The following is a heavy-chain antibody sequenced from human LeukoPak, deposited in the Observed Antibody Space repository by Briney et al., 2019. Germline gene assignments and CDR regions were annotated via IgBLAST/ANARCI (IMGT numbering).Heavy chain of an antibody. J-gene: IGHJ4*02. V-gene: IGHV1-18*01. CDR1: GYTFTSYG. CDR3: ARDGARYYDIPRPFDY. Sequence: ASVKVSCKASGYTFTSYGISWVRQAPGQGLEWMGWISAYNGNTNYAQKLQGRVTMTRDMSTSTVYMELSSLRSEDTAVYYCARDGARYYDIPRPFDYWGQGTLVTVSS. D-gene: IGHD3-9*01. CDR2: ISAYNGNT.